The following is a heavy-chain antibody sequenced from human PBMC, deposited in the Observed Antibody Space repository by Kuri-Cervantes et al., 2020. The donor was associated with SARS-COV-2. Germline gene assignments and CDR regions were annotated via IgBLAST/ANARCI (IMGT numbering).Heavy chain of an antibody. CDR3: AKVGLAQNDFWSGYYTG. CDR2: ISSSSSTI. Sequence: LSLTCAASGFTFSSYSMNWVRQAPGKGLEWVSYISSSSSTIYYADSVKGRFTISRDNAKNSLYLQMNSLRDEDTAVYYCAKVGLAQNDFWSGYYTGWGQGTLVTVSS. V-gene: IGHV3-48*02. J-gene: IGHJ4*02. D-gene: IGHD3-3*01. CDR1: GFTFSSYS.